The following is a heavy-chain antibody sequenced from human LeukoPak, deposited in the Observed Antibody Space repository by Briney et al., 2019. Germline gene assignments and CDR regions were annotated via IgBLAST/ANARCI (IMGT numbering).Heavy chain of an antibody. CDR2: ITRSSNYI. CDR3: AKDLIAYYYDSSPGY. J-gene: IGHJ4*02. D-gene: IGHD3-22*01. CDR1: GFTFSSYS. Sequence: GGSLRLSCVASGFTFSSYSMNWVRQAPGKGLEWVSSITRSSNYIYYADSVKGRFTISRDNSKNTLYLQMNSLRAEDTAVYYCAKDLIAYYYDSSPGYWGQGTLVTVSS. V-gene: IGHV3-21*01.